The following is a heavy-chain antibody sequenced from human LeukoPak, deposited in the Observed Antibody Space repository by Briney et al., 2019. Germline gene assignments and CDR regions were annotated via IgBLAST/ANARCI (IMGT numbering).Heavy chain of an antibody. V-gene: IGHV1-2*02. Sequence: GASVKVSCKASGYTFTGYYMHWVRQAPGQGLEWMGWINPNSGGTNYAQKFQGRVTMIRDTSTSTAYMELSRLRSDDTAVYYCAREMNYYDSSGYYAYWGQGTLVTVSS. CDR3: AREMNYYDSSGYYAY. CDR1: GYTFTGYY. D-gene: IGHD3-22*01. J-gene: IGHJ4*02. CDR2: INPNSGGT.